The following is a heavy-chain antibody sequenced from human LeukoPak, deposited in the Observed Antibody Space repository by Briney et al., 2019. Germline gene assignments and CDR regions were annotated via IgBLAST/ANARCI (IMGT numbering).Heavy chain of an antibody. CDR2: IIPIFGTA. Sequence: SVKVSCKASGGTFSSYAISWVRQAPGQGLEWMGGIIPIFGTANYAQKFQGRVTITADKSTSTAYMELSSLRSEDTAVYYCARDETSSWYGENWFDPWGQGTLVTVSS. J-gene: IGHJ5*02. CDR1: GGTFSSYA. CDR3: ARDETSSWYGENWFDP. V-gene: IGHV1-69*06. D-gene: IGHD6-13*01.